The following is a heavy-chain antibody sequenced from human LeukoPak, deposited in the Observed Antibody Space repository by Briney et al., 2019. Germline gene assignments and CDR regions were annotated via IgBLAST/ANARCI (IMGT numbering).Heavy chain of an antibody. D-gene: IGHD3-9*01. Sequence: SETLSLTCTVSGGSISSSSYYWGWIRQPPGKGLEWIGSIYYSGSTYYNPSLKSRVTISVDTSKNQFSLKLSSVTAADTAVYYCASGNPRYFDWLLGYYFDYWGQGTLVTVSS. CDR3: ASGNPRYFDWLLGYYFDY. V-gene: IGHV4-39*01. J-gene: IGHJ4*02. CDR2: IYYSGST. CDR1: GGSISSSSYY.